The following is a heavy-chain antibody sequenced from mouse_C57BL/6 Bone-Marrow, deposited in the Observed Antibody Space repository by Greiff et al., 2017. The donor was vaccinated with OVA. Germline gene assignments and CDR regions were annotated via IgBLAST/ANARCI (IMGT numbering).Heavy chain of an antibody. CDR1: GYAFSSSW. Sequence: QVQLQQSGPELVKPGASVKISCKASGYAFSSSWMNWVKQRPGKGLEWIGRIYPGDGDTNYNGKFKGKATLTADKSSSTAYMQLSSLTSEDSAVYFCTRGKYDGDYWGRGTTLTVSS. CDR3: TRGKYDGDY. D-gene: IGHD2-12*01. V-gene: IGHV1-82*01. J-gene: IGHJ2*01. CDR2: IYPGDGDT.